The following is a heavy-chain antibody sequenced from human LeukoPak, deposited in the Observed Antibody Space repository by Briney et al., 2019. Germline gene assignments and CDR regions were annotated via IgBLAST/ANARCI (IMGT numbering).Heavy chain of an antibody. CDR1: GFTFSEYY. D-gene: IGHD3-10*02. CDR3: AEPSITMIGGG. V-gene: IGHV3-48*03. J-gene: IGHJ6*04. Sequence: GGSLRLSCAGSGFTFSEYYINWVRQAPGKGLEWVSFIDQSGNEIYYADSVKGRFTISRDKAKKTLYLHMRSLRAEDTAVYYCAEPSITMIGGGWGKGTTVTTSS. CDR2: IDQSGNEI.